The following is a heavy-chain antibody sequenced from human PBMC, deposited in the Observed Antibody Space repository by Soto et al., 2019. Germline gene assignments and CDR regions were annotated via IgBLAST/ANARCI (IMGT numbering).Heavy chain of an antibody. CDR2: MNPNCGNT. V-gene: IGHV1-8*01. CDR3: AHGSSWYDNAFDI. J-gene: IGHJ3*02. D-gene: IGHD6-13*01. CDR1: GYTFTSYD. Sequence: ASVKVSCKASGYTFTSYDINWVRQATGQGLEWMGWMNPNCGNTGYAQKFQGRVTMTRNTSISTAYMELSSLRSEDTAVYYCAHGSSWYDNAFDIWGQGTMVTVSS.